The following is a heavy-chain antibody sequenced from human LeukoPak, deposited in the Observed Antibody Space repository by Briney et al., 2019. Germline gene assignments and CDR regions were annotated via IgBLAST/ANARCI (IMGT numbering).Heavy chain of an antibody. V-gene: IGHV1-69*13. Sequence: SVKVSCKASGGTFSSYAISWERQAPGQGLEWMGGIIPIFGTANYAQKFQGRVTITADESTSTAYMELSSLRSEDTAVYYCASSLGDLGYCSGGSCVNYFDYWGQGTLVTVSS. J-gene: IGHJ4*02. CDR3: ASSLGDLGYCSGGSCVNYFDY. CDR2: IIPIFGTA. CDR1: GGTFSSYA. D-gene: IGHD2-15*01.